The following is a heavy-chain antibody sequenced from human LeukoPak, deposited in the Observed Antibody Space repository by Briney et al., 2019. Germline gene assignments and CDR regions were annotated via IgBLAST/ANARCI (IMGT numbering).Heavy chain of an antibody. V-gene: IGHV1-18*01. CDR3: ARAHDFWTSHEPNYDY. CDR2: ISAYNGNT. J-gene: IGHJ4*02. Sequence: ASVKVSCKASGYTFTSYGISWVRQAPGQGLEWMGWISAYNGNTNYARELQGRVTMTTDTSTTTAYMELRSLRPDDTAIYYCARAHDFWTSHEPNYDYWGQGTLVTVSS. D-gene: IGHD3/OR15-3a*01. CDR1: GYTFTSYG.